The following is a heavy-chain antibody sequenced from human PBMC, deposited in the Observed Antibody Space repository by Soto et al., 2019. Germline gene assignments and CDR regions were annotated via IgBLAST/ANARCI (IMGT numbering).Heavy chain of an antibody. CDR3: ARVALWLGELLSPVDY. V-gene: IGHV1-18*04. CDR2: ISAYNGNT. J-gene: IGHJ4*02. Sequence: GASVKVSCKASGYTFTSYGISWVRQAPGQGLEWMGWISAYNGNTNYAQKLQGRVTMTTDTSTSTAYMELRSLRSDDTAVYYCARVALWLGELLSPVDYWGQGTLVTVSS. D-gene: IGHD3-10*01. CDR1: GYTFTSYG.